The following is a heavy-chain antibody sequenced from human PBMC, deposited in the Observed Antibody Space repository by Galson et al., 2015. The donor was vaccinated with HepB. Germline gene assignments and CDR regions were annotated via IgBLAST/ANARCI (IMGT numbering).Heavy chain of an antibody. CDR2: IDPSDSYT. CDR1: GYSFTSYW. J-gene: IGHJ4*02. CDR3: ARSPKYNYGQTLGY. Sequence: QSGAEVKKPGESLRISCKGSGYSFTSYWINWVRQMPGKGLELMGRIDPSDSYTKYSPSFQGHVTISADKSINTAYLQWSSLKASDTAMYYFARSPKYNYGQTLGYWGQGTLVTVSS. V-gene: IGHV5-10-1*01. D-gene: IGHD5-18*01.